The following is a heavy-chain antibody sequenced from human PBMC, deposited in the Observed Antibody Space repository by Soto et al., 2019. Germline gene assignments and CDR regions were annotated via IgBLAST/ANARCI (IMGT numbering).Heavy chain of an antibody. V-gene: IGHV4-34*01. CDR1: GGSFSGYY. Sequence: SETLSLTCAVYGGSFSGYYWSWIRQPPGKGLEWIGEINHSGSTNYNPSLKSRVTISVDTSKNQFSLKLSSVTAADTAVYYCARVRILYYYYYGMDVWGQGTTFTVSS. CDR3: ARVRILYYYYYGMDV. D-gene: IGHD3-10*01. J-gene: IGHJ6*02. CDR2: INHSGST.